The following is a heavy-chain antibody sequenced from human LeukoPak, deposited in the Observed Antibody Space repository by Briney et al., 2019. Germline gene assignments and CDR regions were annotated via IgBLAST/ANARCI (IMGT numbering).Heavy chain of an antibody. CDR2: IHSGGST. V-gene: IGHV3-53*01. Sequence: GGSLRLSCAASGFTVSNNYISWVRQAPGKGLEWVAVIHSGGSTKYADSVKARFTISRDNSKNTVYLQMNSLRADDTAVYYCARATLDNWGQGTLVTVSS. CDR1: GFTVSNNY. J-gene: IGHJ4*02. CDR3: ARATLDN.